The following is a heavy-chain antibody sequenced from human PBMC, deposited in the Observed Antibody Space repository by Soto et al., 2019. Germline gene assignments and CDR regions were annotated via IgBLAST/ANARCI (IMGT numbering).Heavy chain of an antibody. CDR1: GFTFSSYG. J-gene: IGHJ4*02. CDR3: AKDAKEYSGYDFRVYFDY. D-gene: IGHD5-12*01. V-gene: IGHV3-30*18. CDR2: ISYDGSNK. Sequence: GGSLRLSCAASGFTFSSYGMHWVRQAPGKGLEWVAVISYDGSNKYYADSVKGRFTISRDNSKNTLYLQMNSLRAEDTAVYYCAKDAKEYSGYDFRVYFDYWGQGTLVTVSS.